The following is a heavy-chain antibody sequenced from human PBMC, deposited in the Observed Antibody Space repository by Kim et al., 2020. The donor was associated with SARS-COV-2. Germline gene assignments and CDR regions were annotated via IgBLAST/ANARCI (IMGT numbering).Heavy chain of an antibody. D-gene: IGHD1-26*01. CDR3: AREWDF. Sequence: KEDGIKKPFVDSVKGRFTISRDNAKKSLYLQMNSLRADDTAVYFCAREWDFWGQGTLVTVSS. V-gene: IGHV3-7*03. CDR2: KEDGIKK. J-gene: IGHJ4*02.